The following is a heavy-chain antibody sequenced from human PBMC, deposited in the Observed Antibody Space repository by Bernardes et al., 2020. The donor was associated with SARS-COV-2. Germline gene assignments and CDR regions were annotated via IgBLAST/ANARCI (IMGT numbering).Heavy chain of an antibody. V-gene: IGHV3-23*01. CDR1: GFTFSQNA. CDR2: ISAIGGST. CDR3: SKNAKYSSSSMEV. D-gene: IGHD6-6*01. J-gene: IGHJ6*02. Sequence: GGSLRLSCVASGFTFSQNAMTWVRQVPGKGLEWVSAISAIGGSTYYAESVKGRFTISRDNSRNTLYLEMNSLRAEDTAVYYCSKNAKYSSSSMEVWGQGTTVTVS.